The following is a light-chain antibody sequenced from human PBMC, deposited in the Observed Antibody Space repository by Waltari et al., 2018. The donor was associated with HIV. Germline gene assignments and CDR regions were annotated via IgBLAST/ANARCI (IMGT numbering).Light chain of an antibody. CDR1: QSISSW. J-gene: IGKJ2*01. CDR3: QQYNSYST. CDR2: KAS. V-gene: IGKV1-5*03. Sequence: DIQMTQSPSTLSASVGDRVNITCRASQSISSWLAWYQQKPGKAPKLLIYKASSLESGVPSRFSGSGSETEFTLTVSSLQPDDFATYYCQQYNSYSTFGQGTKLEIK.